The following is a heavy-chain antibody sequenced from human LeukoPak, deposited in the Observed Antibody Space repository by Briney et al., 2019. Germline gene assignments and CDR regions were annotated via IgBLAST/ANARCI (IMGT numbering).Heavy chain of an antibody. CDR2: INHSGST. CDR1: GGSFSGYY. D-gene: IGHD1-26*01. V-gene: IGHV4-34*01. Sequence: SETLSLTCAVYGGSFSGYYWSWIRQPPGKGLEWIGEINHSGSTNYNPSLKSRVTISVDTSKNQFSLKLSSVTAADTAVYYCARDQSGSYLRGWFDPWGQGTLVTVSS. CDR3: ARDQSGSYLRGWFDP. J-gene: IGHJ5*02.